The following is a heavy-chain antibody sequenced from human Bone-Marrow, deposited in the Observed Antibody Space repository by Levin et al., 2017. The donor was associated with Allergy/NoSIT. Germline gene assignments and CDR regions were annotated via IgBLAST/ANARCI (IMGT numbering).Heavy chain of an antibody. CDR1: GYTFTNYG. CDR3: ARSPPAVAAETLDY. D-gene: IGHD6-19*01. V-gene: IGHV1-18*01. CDR2: ISAYNGNT. Sequence: PGESLKISCKASGYTFTNYGISWIRQAPGQGLEWMGWISAYNGNTDYAQKFRGRVTMTAGTSTNTAYLELRTLTSDDTAVYYCARSPPAVAAETLDYWGQGTLVTVSS. J-gene: IGHJ4*02.